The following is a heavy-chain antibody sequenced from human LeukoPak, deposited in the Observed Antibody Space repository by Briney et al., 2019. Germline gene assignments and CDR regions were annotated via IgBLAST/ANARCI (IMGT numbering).Heavy chain of an antibody. V-gene: IGHV3-48*02. CDR2: ISGSRTTT. J-gene: IGHJ4*02. CDR3: ARWDGACSDY. Sequence: GGSPRLSSAASRVTSRSYSMNWVRDAPGKGLEWGSYISGSRTTTKYTNSVKGRFTISRDNAKNSLYLQMNSLRDENTAVYNCARWDGACSDYWGQGTLVTVSS. D-gene: IGHD2-21*02. CDR1: RVTSRSYS.